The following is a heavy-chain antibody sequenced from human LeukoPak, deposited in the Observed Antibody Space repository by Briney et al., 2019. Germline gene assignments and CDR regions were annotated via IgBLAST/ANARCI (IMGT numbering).Heavy chain of an antibody. CDR2: INPNDGAT. J-gene: IGHJ6*03. D-gene: IGHD3-16*01. V-gene: IGHV1-46*01. Sequence: GASVKVSCKASGYTFTMYYIHWVRQAPGQGLEWMGMINPNDGATTYTQRFQGRVTMTRDMSTTTVYVDLRSLRSEDTAVYFCAGEQRGGLSGSLGGLFASYHTYYYMDVWGRGTTVTVSS. CDR3: AGEQRGGLSGSLGGLFASYHTYYYMDV. CDR1: GYTFTMYY.